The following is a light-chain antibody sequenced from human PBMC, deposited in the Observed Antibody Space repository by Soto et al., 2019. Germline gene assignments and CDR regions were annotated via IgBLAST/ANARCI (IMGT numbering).Light chain of an antibody. CDR1: QSVSSSY. CDR3: HQYGSSRT. Sequence: ENVLTQSPGTLSLSPGERATLSCRASQSVSSSYLAWYQQKPGQAPRLLMYGASSRATGIPDRFSGSGSGTDFTLTISRLEPEDFAVYYCHQYGSSRTFGQGTKVDIK. CDR2: GAS. V-gene: IGKV3-20*01. J-gene: IGKJ1*01.